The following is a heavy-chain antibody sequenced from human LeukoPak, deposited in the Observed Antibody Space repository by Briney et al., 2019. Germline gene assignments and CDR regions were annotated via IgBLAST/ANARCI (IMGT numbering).Heavy chain of an antibody. CDR1: GGSISSYY. J-gene: IGHJ4*02. V-gene: IGHV4-59*08. Sequence: PSETLSLTCTVSGGSISSYYWSWIRQPPGKGLEWIGYIYYSGSTYYNPSLKSRVTISVDTSKNQFSLKRSSVTAEDTAVYYCATSIAVAGPDYWGQGTLVTVSS. CDR2: IYYSGST. CDR3: ATSIAVAGPDY. D-gene: IGHD6-19*01.